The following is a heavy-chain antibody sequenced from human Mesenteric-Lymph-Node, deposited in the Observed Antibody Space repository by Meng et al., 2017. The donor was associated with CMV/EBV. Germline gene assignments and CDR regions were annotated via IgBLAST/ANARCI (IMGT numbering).Heavy chain of an antibody. CDR3: AHSSGIAAAGPFYFDY. CDR1: GFSLSTSGVG. Sequence: VTESGPTLRKLTHTRTLTFTFSGFSLSTSGVGVGWIRQPPGKALEWLALIYWDDDKRYSPSLKSRLTITKDTSKNQVVLTMTNMDPVDTATYYRAHSSGIAAAGPFYFDYWGQGTLVTVSS. J-gene: IGHJ4*02. D-gene: IGHD6-13*01. V-gene: IGHV2-5*02. CDR2: IYWDDDK.